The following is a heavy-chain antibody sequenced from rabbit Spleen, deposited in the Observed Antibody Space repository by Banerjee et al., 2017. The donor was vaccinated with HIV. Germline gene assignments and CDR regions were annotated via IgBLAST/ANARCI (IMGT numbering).Heavy chain of an antibody. V-gene: IGHV1S45*01. CDR2: IDVGSSGFT. Sequence: QEQLVESGGGLVQPEGSLTLTCTASGFSFSSSYYMCWVRQAPGKGLEWIACIDVGSSGFTYFASWAKGRFTLSKTSSTTVTLQMTSLTVADTATYFCARDTGSSFSSYGMDLWGPGTLVTVS. J-gene: IGHJ6*01. CDR3: ARDTGSSFSSYGMDL. D-gene: IGHD8-1*01. CDR1: GFSFSSSYY.